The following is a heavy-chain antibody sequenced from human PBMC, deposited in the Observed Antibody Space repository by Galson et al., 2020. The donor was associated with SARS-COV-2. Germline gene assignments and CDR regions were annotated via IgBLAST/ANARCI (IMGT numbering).Heavy chain of an antibody. CDR3: TYYDSSGYSWGYYYYYMDV. D-gene: IGHD3-22*01. CDR1: GFTFSNAW. V-gene: IGHV3-15*01. Sequence: GESLKISCAASGFTFSNAWMSWVRQAPGKGLEWFGRIKSKTDGGTTDYAAPVKGRFTISRDDSKNTLYLQMNSLKTEDTAVYYCTYYDSSGYSWGYYYYYMDVWGKGTTVTVSS. J-gene: IGHJ6*03. CDR2: IKSKTDGGTT.